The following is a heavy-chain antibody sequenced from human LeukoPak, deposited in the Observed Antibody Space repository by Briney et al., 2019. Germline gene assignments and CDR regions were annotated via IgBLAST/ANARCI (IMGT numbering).Heavy chain of an antibody. J-gene: IGHJ4*02. CDR1: GYTFASYG. Sequence: SVKVSCKASGYTFASYGISWVRQAPGQGLEWMGRIIPILGIANYAQKFQGRVTITADKSTSTAYMELSSLRSEDTAVYYCAREGGGGYYYDSSGYYYYFDYWGQGTLVTVSS. V-gene: IGHV1-69*04. CDR2: IIPILGIA. CDR3: AREGGGGYYYDSSGYYYYFDY. D-gene: IGHD3-22*01.